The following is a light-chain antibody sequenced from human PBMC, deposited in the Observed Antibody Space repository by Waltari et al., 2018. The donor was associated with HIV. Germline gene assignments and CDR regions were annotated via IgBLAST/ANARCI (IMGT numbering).Light chain of an antibody. J-gene: IGKJ4*01. CDR1: QSVAGKA. Sequence: EIVLTQSPGTLSLSPGERATLSCRASQSVAGKALAWYQHKPGQAPRLLIFGASSRVTGIPDRFSGSGSGTDFSLTISRLQPEDFAVYYCQQYGSARRTFGGGTKVESK. CDR2: GAS. V-gene: IGKV3-20*01. CDR3: QQYGSARRT.